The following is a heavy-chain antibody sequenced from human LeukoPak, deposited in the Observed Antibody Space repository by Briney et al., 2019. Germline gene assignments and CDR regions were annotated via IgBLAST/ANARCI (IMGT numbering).Heavy chain of an antibody. CDR2: ISGSGGST. J-gene: IGHJ4*02. Sequence: GGSLRLSCAASGFTFSSYAMSWVRQAPGKGLEWVSAISGSGGSTYYADSVKGRFTISRDNSKNTLYLQMNSLRAEDTAVYYCAKDPVCYDSSGYLTYFDYWGQGTLVTVSS. V-gene: IGHV3-23*01. CDR3: AKDPVCYDSSGYLTYFDY. CDR1: GFTFSSYA. D-gene: IGHD3-22*01.